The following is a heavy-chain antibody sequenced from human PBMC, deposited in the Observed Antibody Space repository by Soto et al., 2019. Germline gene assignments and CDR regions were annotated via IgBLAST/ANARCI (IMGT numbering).Heavy chain of an antibody. J-gene: IGHJ6*03. Sequence: SVKVSCKASGGTFSSYTISWVRQAPGQGLEWMGRIIPILGIANYAQKFQGRVTITADKSTSTAYMELSSLRSEDTAVYYCARDRSRATPGTDYYYYMDVWGKGTTVTVSS. V-gene: IGHV1-69*04. CDR1: GGTFSSYT. CDR2: IIPILGIA. CDR3: ARDRSRATPGTDYYYYMDV. D-gene: IGHD1-1*01.